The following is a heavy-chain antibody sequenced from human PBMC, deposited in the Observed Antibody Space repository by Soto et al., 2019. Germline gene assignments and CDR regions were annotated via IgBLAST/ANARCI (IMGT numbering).Heavy chain of an antibody. CDR3: ARDQIGYARFDY. V-gene: IGHV3-23*01. J-gene: IGHJ4*02. D-gene: IGHD2-2*01. Sequence: PGGWLRLSCAASGSNFISYGLTWVRRAPEKGLEWVSAINGGGTAYYTNSVKGRFTISRDNSKNTVYLEMNSLTAEDTAIYYCARDQIGYARFDYWGQGAQVTVSS. CDR2: INGGGTA. CDR1: GSNFISYG.